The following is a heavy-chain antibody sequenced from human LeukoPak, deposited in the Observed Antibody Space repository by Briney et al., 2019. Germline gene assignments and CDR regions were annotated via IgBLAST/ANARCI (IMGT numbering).Heavy chain of an antibody. D-gene: IGHD5-12*01. CDR3: ARGFSAYDSMGRF. J-gene: IGHJ4*02. Sequence: GGSLRLSCAASGFTFSSYSMNWVRQAPGKGLEWVSSISSSSSYIYYADSVKGRFTISRDNAKNSLYLQMNSLRAEDTAVYYCARGFSAYDSMGRFWGQGTLVTVSS. V-gene: IGHV3-21*06. CDR1: GFTFSSYS. CDR2: ISSSSSYI.